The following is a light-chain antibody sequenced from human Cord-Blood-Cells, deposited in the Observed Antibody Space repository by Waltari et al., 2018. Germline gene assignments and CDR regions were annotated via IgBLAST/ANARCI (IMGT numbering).Light chain of an antibody. J-gene: IGLJ3*02. V-gene: IGLV2-14*01. CDR3: SSYTSSSTRV. CDR1: SSDGGGYNS. Sequence: QSALTQPASVSGSPGQSITTSCTGTSSDGGGYNSVSWYQQHPGKAPKLMIYEVSNRPSGVSNRFSGSKSGNTASLTISGLQAEDEADYYCSSYTSSSTRVFGGGTKLTVL. CDR2: EVS.